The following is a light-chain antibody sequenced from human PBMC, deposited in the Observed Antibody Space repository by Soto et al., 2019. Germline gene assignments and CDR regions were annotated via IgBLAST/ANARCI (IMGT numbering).Light chain of an antibody. CDR3: QSYDSTRLGV. V-gene: IGLV1-40*01. Sequence: QSVLTQPPSVSGAPGQRVTISCTGSSSNIGTGYDVPWYQQVPGSAPKVLIYGNTNRPSGVPDRFSGSKSGTSASLAITGLQADDEADYYCQSYDSTRLGVFGGGTKLTVL. J-gene: IGLJ2*01. CDR1: SSNIGTGYD. CDR2: GNT.